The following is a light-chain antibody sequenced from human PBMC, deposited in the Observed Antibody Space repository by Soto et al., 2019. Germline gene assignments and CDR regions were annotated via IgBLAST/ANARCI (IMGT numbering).Light chain of an antibody. CDR1: QSVSSN. CDR3: QQYNNWWT. V-gene: IGKV3-15*01. Sequence: EIVMTQSPATLSVPPGERATLSCRASQSVSSNLAWYQQKPGQAPRLLIYGASTRATGIPARFSGSGSGTEFTLTISSLQSEDFAVYYCQQYNNWWTFGQGTKVDI. J-gene: IGKJ1*01. CDR2: GAS.